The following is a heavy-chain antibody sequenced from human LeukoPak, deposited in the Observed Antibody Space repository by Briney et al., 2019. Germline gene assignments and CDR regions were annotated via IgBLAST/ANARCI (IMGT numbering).Heavy chain of an antibody. CDR2: IYYSGST. D-gene: IGHD4-11*01. V-gene: IGHV4-31*03. CDR1: GGSISSGGYY. J-gene: IGHJ4*02. Sequence: PSQTLSLTCTVSGGSISSGGYYWSWIRQHPGKGLEWIGYIYYSGSTYYNPSLKSRVTISVDTSKNQFSLKLNSVTAADTAVYYCAGTGLTTRYFDYWGQGTLVTVSS. CDR3: AGTGLTTRYFDY.